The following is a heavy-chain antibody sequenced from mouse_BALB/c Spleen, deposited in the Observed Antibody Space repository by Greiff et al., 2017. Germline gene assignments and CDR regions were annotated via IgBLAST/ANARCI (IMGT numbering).Heavy chain of an antibody. J-gene: IGHJ2*01. CDR3: ARSITTPDY. D-gene: IGHD1-2*01. V-gene: IGHV1-87*01. Sequence: VQLQQSGAELARPGASVKLSCKASGYTFTSYWMQWVKQRPGQGLEWIGAIYPGDGDTRYTQKFKGKATLTADKSSSTAYMQLSSLASEDSAVYYCARSITTPDYWGQGTTLTVSA. CDR1: GYTFTSYW. CDR2: IYPGDGDT.